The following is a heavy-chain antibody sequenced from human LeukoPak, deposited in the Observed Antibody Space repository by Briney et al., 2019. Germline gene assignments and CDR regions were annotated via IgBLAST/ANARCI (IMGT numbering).Heavy chain of an antibody. V-gene: IGHV3-74*01. J-gene: IGHJ6*02. CDR1: GFTFSSYW. CDR2: INSDGSST. CDR3: ARVGHYYYGMDV. Sequence: GGSLRLSCAASGFTFSSYWMHSVRQAPGKGLVWVSGINSDGSSTSYADSVKGRFTISRDNAKNTLYLQMNSLRVEDTAVYYCARVGHYYYGMDVWGQGTTVTVSS.